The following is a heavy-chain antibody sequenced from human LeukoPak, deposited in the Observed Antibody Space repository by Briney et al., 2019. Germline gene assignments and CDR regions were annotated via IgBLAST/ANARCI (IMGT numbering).Heavy chain of an antibody. CDR3: AKDPLWFGELLGDY. CDR2: ISGSGGST. Sequence: GGSLRLSCAASGFTFSSYAMSWVRQAPGKGLEWVSAISGSGGSTYYADPVKGRFTISRDNSKNTLYLQMNSLRAEDTAVYYCAKDPLWFGELLGDYWGQGTLVTVSS. CDR1: GFTFSSYA. D-gene: IGHD3-10*01. V-gene: IGHV3-23*01. J-gene: IGHJ4*02.